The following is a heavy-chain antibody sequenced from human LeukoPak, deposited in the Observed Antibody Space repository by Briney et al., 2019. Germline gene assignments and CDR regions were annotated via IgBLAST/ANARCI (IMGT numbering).Heavy chain of an antibody. Sequence: GGSLRLSCAASRFTFSSYGMHWVRQAPGKGLEWVTVISYDGSKKYYADSVKGRITISRDNSKKTLYLQMNSLRAEDTAVYYCAKDRGYYDSSGYYGFGAFDIWGQGTMVTVSS. D-gene: IGHD3-22*01. CDR1: RFTFSSYG. CDR2: ISYDGSKK. CDR3: AKDRGYYDSSGYYGFGAFDI. V-gene: IGHV3-30*18. J-gene: IGHJ3*02.